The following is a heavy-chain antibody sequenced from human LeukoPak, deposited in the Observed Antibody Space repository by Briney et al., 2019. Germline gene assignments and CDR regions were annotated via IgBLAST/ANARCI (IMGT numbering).Heavy chain of an antibody. CDR1: GFTFSSYA. CDR2: ISYDGSNK. D-gene: IGHD3-10*01. CDR3: ARGYGSGCYYNPFDY. V-gene: IGHV3-30*04. J-gene: IGHJ4*02. Sequence: SGRSLRLSCAASGFTFSSYAMHWVRQAPGKGLEWVAVISYDGSNKYYADSVKGRFTISRDNSKNTLYLQMNSLRAEDTAVYYCARGYGSGCYYNPFDYWGQGTLVTVSS.